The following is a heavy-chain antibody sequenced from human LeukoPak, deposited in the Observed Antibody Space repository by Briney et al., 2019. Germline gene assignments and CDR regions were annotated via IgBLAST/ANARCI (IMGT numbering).Heavy chain of an antibody. V-gene: IGHV3-30*18. CDR1: GFTFSSNG. J-gene: IGHJ4*02. CDR2: ISSDGSSK. D-gene: IGHD2-2*01. Sequence: GGSLRLSCAASGFTFSSNGMHWVRQAPGKGLEWVAGISSDGSSKDYADSVKGRFTISRDNSKNTLYLQMNSLRAEDTAVYYCAKAAYCTSTSCHFSGYAQRPLDSWGQGTLVTVSS. CDR3: AKAAYCTSTSCHFSGYAQRPLDS.